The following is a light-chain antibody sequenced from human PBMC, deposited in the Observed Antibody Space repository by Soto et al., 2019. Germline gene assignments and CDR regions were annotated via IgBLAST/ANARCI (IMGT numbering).Light chain of an antibody. CDR2: DAS. CDR3: QQRSNWPLT. J-gene: IGKJ5*01. V-gene: IGKV3-11*01. Sequence: EIVLTQSPGTLSVSPGERATLFCRASQSVRSSLAWYQQKPGQAPRLLIYDASNRDTGIPARFSGSGPGTDFTLTISRLEPEDFSVYYCQQRSNWPLTFGQGTRLEIK. CDR1: QSVRSS.